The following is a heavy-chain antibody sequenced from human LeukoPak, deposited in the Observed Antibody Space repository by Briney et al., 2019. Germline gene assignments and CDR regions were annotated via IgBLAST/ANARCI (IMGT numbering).Heavy chain of an antibody. CDR3: ARHRNYYFDY. J-gene: IGHJ4*02. CDR1: GYSISSGYY. CDR2: IYHSGST. V-gene: IGHV4-38-2*01. D-gene: IGHD4-11*01. Sequence: KPSETLSLTCAVSGYSISSGYYWGWIRQPPGKGLEWIGSIYHSGSTYYNPSLKSRVTISVDASKNQFSLKLSSVTAADTAVYYCARHRNYYFDYWGQGTLVTVSS.